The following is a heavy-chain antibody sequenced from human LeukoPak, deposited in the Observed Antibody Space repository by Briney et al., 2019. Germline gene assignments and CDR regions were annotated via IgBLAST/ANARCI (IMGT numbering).Heavy chain of an antibody. CDR1: GFTFSSYS. V-gene: IGHV3-21*01. D-gene: IGHD1-26*01. Sequence: PGGSLRLSCAASGFTFSSYSMNWVRQAPGKGLEWVSSISSSSSYIYYADSVKGRFTISRDNAKNSLYLQMNSLRAEDTAVYYCARPLEWELTDAFDIWGQGTMVTVSS. CDR3: ARPLEWELTDAFDI. J-gene: IGHJ3*02. CDR2: ISSSSSYI.